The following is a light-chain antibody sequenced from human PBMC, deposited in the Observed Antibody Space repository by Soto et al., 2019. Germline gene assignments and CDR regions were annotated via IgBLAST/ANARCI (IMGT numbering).Light chain of an antibody. J-gene: IGKJ1*01. Sequence: RGRPQSTATLSVSPGERATLSCRASQSVSSNLAWYQQKPGQAPRLLFYGASTRATGIPARFSGSGSGTEFTLTISSLQSEDFAVYYCHQYANWPRPFGQGTKVAIK. CDR2: GAS. V-gene: IGKV3-15*01. CDR3: HQYANWPRP. CDR1: QSVSSN.